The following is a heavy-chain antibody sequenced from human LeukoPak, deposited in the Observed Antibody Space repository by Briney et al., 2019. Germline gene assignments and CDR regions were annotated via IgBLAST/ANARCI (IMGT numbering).Heavy chain of an antibody. CDR2: IYTSGST. CDR1: GGSISSGSYY. CDR3: ASDRSFYDFWSGYFFAY. J-gene: IGHJ4*02. D-gene: IGHD3-3*01. V-gene: IGHV4-61*02. Sequence: SETLSLTCTVSGGSISSGSYYWSWIRQPAGKGLEWIGRIYTSGSTNYNPSLKSRVTMSLDTSKNQFSLKLSSVTAADTAVYYCASDRSFYDFWSGYFFAYWGQGTLVTVSS.